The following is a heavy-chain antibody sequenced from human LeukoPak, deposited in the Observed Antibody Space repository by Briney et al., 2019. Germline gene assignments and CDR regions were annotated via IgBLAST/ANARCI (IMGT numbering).Heavy chain of an antibody. V-gene: IGHV3-23*01. CDR1: GFTFSSYA. J-gene: IGHJ5*02. CDR2: ISGSGGST. D-gene: IGHD6-19*01. CDR3: AKDPIAVAGPKVYNWFDP. Sequence: GGSLRLSCAASGFTFSSYAMSWVRQAPGKGLEWVSAISGSGGSTYYADSVKGRFTISRDNSKNTLYLQMNSLRAEDAAVYYCAKDPIAVAGPKVYNWFDPWGQGTLVTVSS.